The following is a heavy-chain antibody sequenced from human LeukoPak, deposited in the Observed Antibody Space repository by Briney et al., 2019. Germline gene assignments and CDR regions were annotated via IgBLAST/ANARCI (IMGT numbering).Heavy chain of an antibody. V-gene: IGHV4-38-2*02. J-gene: IGHJ6*03. Sequence: SETLSLTCTVSGYSISSGYYWGWLRQPPGKGLEWEGSIYHSGSTYYNPSLKSRVTISVDTSKNQFSLKLSSVTAADTAVYYCARVRVYYMDVWGKGTTVTVSS. CDR1: GYSISSGYY. CDR3: ARVRVYYMDV. CDR2: IYHSGST. D-gene: IGHD2-21*01.